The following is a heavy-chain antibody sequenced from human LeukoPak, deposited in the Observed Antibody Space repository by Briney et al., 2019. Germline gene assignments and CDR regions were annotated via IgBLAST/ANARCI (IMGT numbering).Heavy chain of an antibody. CDR3: ARLVSYDVLTENFYKYYMDV. D-gene: IGHD3-9*01. J-gene: IGHJ6*03. V-gene: IGHV4-39*01. Sequence: PSETLSLTCTVSSGSNSSNHYYWGWLRQPPGKGLECLGSIYYTGSTFYNPSLKSRVTMCVDALKNQFTLKVTSVTATDTAVYYCARLVSYDVLTENFYKYYMDVWGKGTTVSVSS. CDR2: IYYTGST. CDR1: SGSNSSNHYY.